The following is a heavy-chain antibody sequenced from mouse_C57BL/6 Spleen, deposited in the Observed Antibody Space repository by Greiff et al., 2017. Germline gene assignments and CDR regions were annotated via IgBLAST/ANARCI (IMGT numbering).Heavy chain of an antibody. Sequence: VKLVESGPGLVQPSQCLSITCTVSGFSLTSYGVPWVRQSPGKGLEWLGVIWSGGSTDYNADFLSRLCNSKDNSKSQVFIKMNRVQADDTAISYCAINRGRNAMDYWGQGTSVTVSS. CDR3: AINRGRNAMDY. J-gene: IGHJ4*01. D-gene: IGHD3-3*01. V-gene: IGHV2-2*01. CDR1: GFSLTSYG. CDR2: IWSGGST.